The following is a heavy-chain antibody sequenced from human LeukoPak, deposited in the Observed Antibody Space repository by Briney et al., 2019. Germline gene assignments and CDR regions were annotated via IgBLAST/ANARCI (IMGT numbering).Heavy chain of an antibody. D-gene: IGHD2-2*01. CDR3: AKEAEYCSSTSCYRGFFDY. J-gene: IGHJ4*02. CDR1: GFTFSSYG. V-gene: IGHV3-30*02. Sequence: GGSLRLSCAASGFTFSSYGMHWVRQAPGKGLEWVAFIRYDGSNKYYADSVKGRFTISRDNSKNTLYLQMNSLRAEDTAVYYCAKEAEYCSSTSCYRGFFDYWGQGTLVTVSP. CDR2: IRYDGSNK.